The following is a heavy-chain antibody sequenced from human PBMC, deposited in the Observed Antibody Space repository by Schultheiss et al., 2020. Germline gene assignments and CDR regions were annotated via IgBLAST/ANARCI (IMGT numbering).Heavy chain of an antibody. CDR2: ISAYNGKT. CDR1: GYIFIDYG. CDR3: VRDRSDAANWNYEAVVPMDV. Sequence: ASVKVSCKASGYIFIDYGITWVRQAPGHGLDWMGWISAYNGKTKNDQKLQGRVTMTTDTSTSTAYMELRSLRSDDTAVYYCVRDRSDAANWNYEAVVPMDVWGKGTTVTVSS. J-gene: IGHJ6*04. D-gene: IGHD1-7*01. V-gene: IGHV1-18*01.